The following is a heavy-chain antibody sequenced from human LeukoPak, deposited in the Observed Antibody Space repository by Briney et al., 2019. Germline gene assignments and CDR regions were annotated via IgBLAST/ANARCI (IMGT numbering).Heavy chain of an antibody. CDR2: IYYSGST. V-gene: IGHV4-59*01. CDR3: ARCGSPGAPYYDILTGHVNYYYYYMDV. J-gene: IGHJ6*03. Sequence: SETLSLTCTVSGGSISSYYWSWIRQPPGKGLEWIGYIYYSGSTNYNPSLKSRVTISVDTSKNQFSLKLSSVTAADTAVYYCARCGSPGAPYYDILTGHVNYYYYYMDVWGKGTTVTISS. CDR1: GGSISSYY. D-gene: IGHD3-9*01.